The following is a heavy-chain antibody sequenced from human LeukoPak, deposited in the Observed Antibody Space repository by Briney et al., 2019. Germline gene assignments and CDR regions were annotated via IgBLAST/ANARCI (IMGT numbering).Heavy chain of an antibody. CDR1: GFTFSSYG. J-gene: IGHJ4*02. Sequence: HPGGSLRLSCAASGFTFSSYGMHWVRQAPGKGLEWVAFIRYDGSNKYYADSVKGRFTISRDNSKNTLYLQMNSLRAEDTAVYYCAKDSPSYYDFWSGLYWGQGTLVTVSS. CDR3: AKDSPSYYDFWSGLY. CDR2: IRYDGSNK. D-gene: IGHD3-3*01. V-gene: IGHV3-30*02.